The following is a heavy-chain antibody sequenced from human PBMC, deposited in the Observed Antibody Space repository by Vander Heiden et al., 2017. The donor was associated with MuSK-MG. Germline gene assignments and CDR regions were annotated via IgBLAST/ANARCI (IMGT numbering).Heavy chain of an antibody. CDR1: GGPFSRSA. Sequence: QVQLVQSGAAVMKPGSSVKVSCKASGGPFSRSAIRWLRPAPGQGLEWMGGIIPNLGIANNAQKFQGRVTMTADESTSTAYMELSSLIAEDTAGYYCVTDKAEGPIAAAGKFGYWGQGTLVTVSS. CDR3: VTDKAEGPIAAAGKFGY. V-gene: IGHV1-69*04. CDR2: IIPNLGIA. D-gene: IGHD6-13*01. J-gene: IGHJ4*02.